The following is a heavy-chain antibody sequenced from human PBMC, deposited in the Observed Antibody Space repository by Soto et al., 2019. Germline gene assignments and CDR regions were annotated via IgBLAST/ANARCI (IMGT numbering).Heavy chain of an antibody. CDR3: ARYYSSSWAYYYGMDV. CDR2: ISSSSSYI. CDR1: GFTFSSYS. J-gene: IGHJ6*02. Sequence: PGGSLRLSCAASGFTFSSYSMNWVRQAPGKGLEWVSSISSSSSYIYYADSVKGRFTISRDNAKNSLYLQMNSLRAEDTAVYYCARYYSSSWAYYYGMDVWGQGTTVTGSS. D-gene: IGHD6-13*01. V-gene: IGHV3-21*01.